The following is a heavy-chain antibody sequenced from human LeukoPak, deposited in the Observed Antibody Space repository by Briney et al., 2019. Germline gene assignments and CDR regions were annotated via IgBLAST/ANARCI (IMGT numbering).Heavy chain of an antibody. Sequence: GASVKVSCKASGYTFTSYGISWVRQAAGQGLEWMGWISAYNGNTNYAQKLQGRVTMTTDTSTSTAYMELRSLRSDDTAVYYCARAGLWFGELSYFDYWGQGTLVTVSS. D-gene: IGHD3-10*01. V-gene: IGHV1-18*01. CDR3: ARAGLWFGELSYFDY. CDR1: GYTFTSYG. J-gene: IGHJ4*02. CDR2: ISAYNGNT.